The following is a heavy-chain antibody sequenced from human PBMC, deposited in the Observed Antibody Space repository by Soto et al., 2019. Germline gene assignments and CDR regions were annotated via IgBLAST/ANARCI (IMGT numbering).Heavy chain of an antibody. V-gene: IGHV1-69*13. CDR3: ARDHGIAARKGNYYYYGMDV. D-gene: IGHD6-6*01. CDR1: GGTFSSYA. J-gene: IGHJ6*02. CDR2: IIPIFGTA. Sequence: SVKVSCKASGGTFSSYAISWVRQAPGQGLEWMGGIIPIFGTANYAQKFQGRVTITADESTSTAYMELSSLRSEDTAVYYCARDHGIAARKGNYYYYGMDVWGQGTTVTSP.